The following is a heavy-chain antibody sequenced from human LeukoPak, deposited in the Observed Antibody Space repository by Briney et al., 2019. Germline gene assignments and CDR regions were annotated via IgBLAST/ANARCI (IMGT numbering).Heavy chain of an antibody. CDR2: IYYSGIT. Sequence: SETLSLTCTVSGASISSSYWSWIRQPPGKGLEWIGYIYYSGITNYNPSLKSRVTISVDTSKNQFSLNLSSVTAADTAVYYCARGYTYANFDYWGQGTLVTLSS. D-gene: IGHD2-2*01. J-gene: IGHJ4*02. CDR1: GASISSSY. CDR3: ARGYTYANFDY. V-gene: IGHV4-59*01.